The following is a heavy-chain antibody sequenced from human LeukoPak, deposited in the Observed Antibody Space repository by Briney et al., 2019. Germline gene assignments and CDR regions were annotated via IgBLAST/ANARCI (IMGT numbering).Heavy chain of an antibody. V-gene: IGHV4-31*03. D-gene: IGHD2-2*01. Sequence: SETLSLTCTVSGGSISSGGYYWSWIRQHPGKGLEWIGYIYYSGSTYYNPSLKSRVTISVDTSKNQFSLKLSSVTAADTAVYYCARYGVVVPAAGTCYYYYYMDVWGKGTTVTVSS. CDR3: ARYGVVVPAAGTCYYYYYMDV. CDR2: IYYSGST. J-gene: IGHJ6*03. CDR1: GGSISSGGYY.